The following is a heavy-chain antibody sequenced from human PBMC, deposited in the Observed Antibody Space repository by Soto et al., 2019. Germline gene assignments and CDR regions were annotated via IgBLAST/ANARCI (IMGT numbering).Heavy chain of an antibody. CDR1: GFSFSSYA. J-gene: IGHJ4*02. Sequence: GGSLRLSCAASGFSFSSYAMSWVRQAPGKGLEWVSAISGSGGSTYYADSVKGRFTISRDNSKNTLYLQMNSLRAEDTAVYYCAKDIDYDFWSGYFDYWGQGTLVTVSS. CDR3: AKDIDYDFWSGYFDY. CDR2: ISGSGGST. V-gene: IGHV3-23*01. D-gene: IGHD3-3*01.